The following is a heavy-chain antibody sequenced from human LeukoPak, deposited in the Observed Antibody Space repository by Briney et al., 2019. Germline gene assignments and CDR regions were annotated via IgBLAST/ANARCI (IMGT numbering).Heavy chain of an antibody. CDR3: ARGGGGAARPGP. V-gene: IGHV4-38-2*02. CDR2: IYHGGTA. Sequence: KPSETLSLTCTISGYSISSGFYWGWIRQPPGKGLEWIGSIYHGGTAYYNPSLKSRVTVSIDTSKNQVSLELRSVAAADTAVYYCARGGGGAARPGPWGQGTLVTVSS. CDR1: GYSISSGFY. D-gene: IGHD2-21*01. J-gene: IGHJ5*02.